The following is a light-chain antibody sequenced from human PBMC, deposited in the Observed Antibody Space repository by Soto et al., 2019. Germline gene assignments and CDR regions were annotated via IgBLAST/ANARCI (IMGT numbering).Light chain of an antibody. CDR2: DVH. CDR3: CSFAGDPYV. CDR1: SSDVGGYDY. Sequence: QSALTQPRSVSASPGQSVAISCTGTSSDVGGYDYVSWYQQHPGKAPKLMIYDVHKRPSGVPDRFSGSKSGNTASLTISGLQAADEADYYCCSFAGDPYVFGTGTKLTVL. J-gene: IGLJ1*01. V-gene: IGLV2-11*01.